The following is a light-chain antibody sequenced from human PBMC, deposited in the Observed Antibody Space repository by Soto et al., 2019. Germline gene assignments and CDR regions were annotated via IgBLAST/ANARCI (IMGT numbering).Light chain of an antibody. CDR3: QQTASFPLI. CDR1: QGITSW. Sequence: DIQMTQSPTSVSAFVGERVTITCRASQGITSWLAWYQQKPGKATELLFYAASRLQGGVPSRFSGSGSGTDVTLTISSLQPEDSATYYCQQTASFPLIFGGGTRVEIK. CDR2: AAS. V-gene: IGKV1-12*01. J-gene: IGKJ4*01.